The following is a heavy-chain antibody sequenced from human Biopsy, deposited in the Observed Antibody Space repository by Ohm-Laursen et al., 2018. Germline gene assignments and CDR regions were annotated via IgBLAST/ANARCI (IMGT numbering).Heavy chain of an antibody. CDR3: AKVHDSGYYYYSMDV. CDR2: IWYDGTNK. D-gene: IGHD3-16*01. Sequence: SLRLSCSASGFTFSSYGMHWVRQAPGRGLEWVAVIWYDGTNKYYAESVEGRFTISRDNSKNMVYLQMGSLTVEDTAVYYCAKVHDSGYYYYSMDVWGQGTTVTVSS. V-gene: IGHV3-33*06. J-gene: IGHJ6*02. CDR1: GFTFSSYG.